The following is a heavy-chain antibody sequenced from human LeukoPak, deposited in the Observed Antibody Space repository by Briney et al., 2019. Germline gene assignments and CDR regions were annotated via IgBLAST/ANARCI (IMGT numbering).Heavy chain of an antibody. CDR1: GYTFTGYY. CDR2: INPSGGGT. D-gene: IGHD4-11*01. V-gene: IGHV1-46*01. J-gene: IGHJ3*02. CDR3: ARDSGTVSDAFDI. Sequence: PWASVKVSCKASGYTFTGYYIHWVRQAPGQGLEWMGVINPSGGGTSYAQKFQGRVTMTRDTSTGTIYMELSSLRSEDTAVYFCARDSGTVSDAFDIWGQGTMVTVSS.